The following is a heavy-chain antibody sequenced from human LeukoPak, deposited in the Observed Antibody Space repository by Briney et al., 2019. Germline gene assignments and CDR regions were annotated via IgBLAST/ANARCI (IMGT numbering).Heavy chain of an antibody. V-gene: IGHV3-21*01. J-gene: IGHJ6*03. CDR1: GFTFSSYS. D-gene: IGHD3-16*01. CDR3: ARASRYADYYYYYMDV. Sequence: GGSLRLSCAASGFTFSSYSMNWVRQAPGKGLEWVSSISSSSSYIYYADSVKGRFTISRDNAKNSLYLQMNSLRAEDTAVYYCARASRYADYYYYYMDVWGKGTTVTVSS. CDR2: ISSSSSYI.